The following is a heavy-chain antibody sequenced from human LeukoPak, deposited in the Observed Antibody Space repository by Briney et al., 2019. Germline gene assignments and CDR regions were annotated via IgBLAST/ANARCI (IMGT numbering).Heavy chain of an antibody. CDR2: IYHSGSS. CDR3: ASLVGVTAISNY. Sequence: SETLSLTCTVSGGSISSSTYYWGWIRQPPGKGLEWIGSIYHSGSSHYNPSLKSRVTISVDTSKNQFSLKLSSVTAAGTAVYYCASLVGVTAISNYWGQGTLVTVSS. CDR1: GGSISSSTYY. D-gene: IGHD2-21*02. V-gene: IGHV4-39*01. J-gene: IGHJ4*02.